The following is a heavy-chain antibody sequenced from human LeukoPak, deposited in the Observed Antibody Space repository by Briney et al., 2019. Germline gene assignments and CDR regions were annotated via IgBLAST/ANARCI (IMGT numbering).Heavy chain of an antibody. Sequence: GASVKVSCKASGYTFTSYYMHWVRQAPGQGLEWMGIINPSGGSTSYAQKFQGRVTMTRDTSISTAYMELSRLRSDDTAAYYCARAQQWLVPYYGMDVWGQGTTVTVSS. CDR2: INPSGGST. V-gene: IGHV1-46*01. J-gene: IGHJ6*02. CDR3: ARAQQWLVPYYGMDV. CDR1: GYTFTSYY. D-gene: IGHD6-19*01.